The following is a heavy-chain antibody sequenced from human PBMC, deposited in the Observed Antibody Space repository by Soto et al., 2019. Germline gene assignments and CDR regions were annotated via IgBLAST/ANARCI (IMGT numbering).Heavy chain of an antibody. CDR2: ISYDGKVA. CDR3: AKEGPTTSWYFDY. CDR1: GFTFSSYG. J-gene: IGHJ4*02. D-gene: IGHD2-2*01. V-gene: IGHV3-30*18. Sequence: QVQLVESGGGVVQPGRSLRLSCAASGFTFSSYGMHWVRQAPGKGLEWVTVISYDGKVAYYADSVKGRFTISRDNSKNTLYLQMNSLRTEDTAMYYCAKEGPTTSWYFDYWGQGTLVTVSS.